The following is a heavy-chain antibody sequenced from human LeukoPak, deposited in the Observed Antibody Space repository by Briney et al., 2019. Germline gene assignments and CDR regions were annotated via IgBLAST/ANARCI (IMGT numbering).Heavy chain of an antibody. D-gene: IGHD3-22*01. CDR1: GGSISSYY. Sequence: SETLSLTCTVSGGSISSYYWSWIRQPPGKGLEWIGYIYYSGSTNYNPSLMSRVTISVDTSKIQFSLKLSSVTAADTAVYYCARDSSSGYYLDAFDIWGQGTMVTVSS. J-gene: IGHJ3*02. CDR2: IYYSGST. CDR3: ARDSSSGYYLDAFDI. V-gene: IGHV4-59*01.